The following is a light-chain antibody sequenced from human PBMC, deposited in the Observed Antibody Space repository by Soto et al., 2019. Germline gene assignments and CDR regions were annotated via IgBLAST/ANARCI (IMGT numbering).Light chain of an antibody. CDR1: SSDVGGYQY. CDR3: CSYAGVYTFV. J-gene: IGLJ1*01. CDR2: DVS. Sequence: QSALTQPRSVSGSPGQSVTISCTGTSSDVGGYQYVSWYQQRPGKVPILMIYDVSMRPSGVPDRFSGSKSGITASLTISGLQAEDEADYYCCSYAGVYTFVFGSGTKVTVL. V-gene: IGLV2-11*01.